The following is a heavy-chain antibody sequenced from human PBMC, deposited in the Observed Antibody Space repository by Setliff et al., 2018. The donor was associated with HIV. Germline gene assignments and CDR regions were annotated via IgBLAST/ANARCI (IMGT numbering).Heavy chain of an antibody. CDR3: ARGAYRDGYDY. CDR1: GASISSYY. J-gene: IGHJ4*02. CDR2: VDYNGRT. D-gene: IGHD5-18*01. Sequence: PSETLSLTCSVSGASISSYYLSWIRQPPGKGLEWIGYVDYNGRTDYNPSLKSRVTISLDTSKNQISLKLSSVAAADTAVYHCARGAYRDGYDYWGQGTMGTVSS. V-gene: IGHV4-59*01.